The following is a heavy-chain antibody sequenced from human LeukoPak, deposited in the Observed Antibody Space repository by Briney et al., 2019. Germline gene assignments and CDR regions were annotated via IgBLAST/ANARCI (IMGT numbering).Heavy chain of an antibody. Sequence: ASVKVSCKASGGTFSSYAISWVRQAPGQGLEWMGGIIPIFGTANYAQKFQGSFTITTDESTSTAYMELSSLRSEDTAVYYCARMGLVGVPAAIRDYYYYMDVWGKGPRSPSP. J-gene: IGHJ6*03. CDR2: IIPIFGTA. V-gene: IGHV1-69*05. CDR1: GGTFSSYA. D-gene: IGHD2-2*02. CDR3: ARMGLVGVPAAIRDYYYYMDV.